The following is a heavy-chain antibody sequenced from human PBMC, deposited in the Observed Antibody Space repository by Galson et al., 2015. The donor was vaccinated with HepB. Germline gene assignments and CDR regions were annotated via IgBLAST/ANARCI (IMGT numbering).Heavy chain of an antibody. CDR2: ITPSGDNT. J-gene: IGHJ5*01. D-gene: IGHD4-17*01. Sequence: SLRLSCAASGFTFSYYAMAWVRQAPGKGLEWISAITPSGDNTYSADSVKGRFTISRDNAKNTLYLQMNSLRGEDTALYYCAKGYGLFDSWGQGTLVTVSS. CDR3: AKGYGLFDS. CDR1: GFTFSYYA. V-gene: IGHV3-23*01.